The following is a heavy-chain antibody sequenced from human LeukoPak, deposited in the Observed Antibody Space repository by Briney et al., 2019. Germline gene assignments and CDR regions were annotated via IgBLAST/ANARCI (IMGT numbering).Heavy chain of an antibody. Sequence: SETLSLTCTVSGGSISSSSYYWGWIRQPPGKGLEWIGSIYYSGSTYYNPSLNSRVTISVDTSKNQFSLKLSSVTAADTAVYYCARPYQHCSSTSCYAGPFDYWGQGTLVTVSS. CDR3: ARPYQHCSSTSCYAGPFDY. CDR2: IYYSGST. J-gene: IGHJ4*02. V-gene: IGHV4-39*01. CDR1: GGSISSSSYY. D-gene: IGHD2-2*01.